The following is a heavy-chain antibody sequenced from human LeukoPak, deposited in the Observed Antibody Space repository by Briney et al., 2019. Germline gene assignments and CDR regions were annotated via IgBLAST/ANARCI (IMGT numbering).Heavy chain of an antibody. J-gene: IGHJ4*02. V-gene: IGHV3-7*01. CDR2: INQDGSVL. CDR3: SRSLDY. Sequence: GGSLRLSCAASGFPFSGYWMDWVRQAPGKGMEWVANINQDGSVLYYAPSVKGRFTFSRDNAKNSLYLQMNSLRAEDTAVYYCSRSLDYLGQGALVTVSS. CDR1: GFPFSGYW.